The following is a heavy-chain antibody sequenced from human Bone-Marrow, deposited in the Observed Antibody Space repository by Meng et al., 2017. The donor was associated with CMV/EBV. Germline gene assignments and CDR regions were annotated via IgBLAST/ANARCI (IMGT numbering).Heavy chain of an antibody. CDR1: GGSISSYY. V-gene: IGHV4-59*01. Sequence: SEPLSLTCTVSGGSISSYYWSWIRQPPGKGLEWIGYIYYSGSTNYNPSLKSRVTISVDTSKNQFSLKLSSVTAADTAVYYCARASNYDFWSGYYTGGIFDYWGQGTLVTVSS. CDR2: IYYSGST. CDR3: ARASNYDFWSGYYTGGIFDY. D-gene: IGHD3-3*01. J-gene: IGHJ4*02.